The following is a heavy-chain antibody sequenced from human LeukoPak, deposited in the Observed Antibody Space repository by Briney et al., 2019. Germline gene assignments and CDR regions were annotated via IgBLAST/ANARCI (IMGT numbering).Heavy chain of an antibody. D-gene: IGHD6-19*01. CDR2: IYYSGST. J-gene: IGHJ3*02. V-gene: IGHV4-59*08. CDR1: GGSISSYY. CDR3: ARRKSMAEAAFDI. Sequence: PSETLSLTCTVSGGSISSYYWSWIRQPPGKGLEWIGYIYYSGSTNYNPSLKSRVTISVDTSKNQFSLKLSSVTAADTAVYYCARRKSMAEAAFDIWGQGTMVTVSS.